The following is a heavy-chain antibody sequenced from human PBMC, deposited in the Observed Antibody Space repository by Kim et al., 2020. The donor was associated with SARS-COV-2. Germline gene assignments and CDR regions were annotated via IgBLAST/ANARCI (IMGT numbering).Heavy chain of an antibody. V-gene: IGHV3-23*01. D-gene: IGHD3-3*01. J-gene: IGHJ4*02. Sequence: YYADSVKGRFTISRDNSKNTLYLQMNSLRAEDTAVYYCAKDRAIFGVLCYWGQGTLVTVSS. CDR3: AKDRAIFGVLCY.